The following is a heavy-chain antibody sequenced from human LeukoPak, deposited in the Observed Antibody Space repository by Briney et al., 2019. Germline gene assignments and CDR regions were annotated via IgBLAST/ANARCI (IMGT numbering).Heavy chain of an antibody. Sequence: GGSLRLSCAASGFTVSSNYMSWVRQAPGKGLEWVSVIYSGGSTYYADSVKGRFTISRDKSKNTLYLQMNSLRAEDTAVYYCARGTLGSTFDYWGQGTLVTVSS. CDR2: IYSGGST. CDR3: ARGTLGSTFDY. CDR1: GFTVSSNY. V-gene: IGHV3-66*02. J-gene: IGHJ4*02.